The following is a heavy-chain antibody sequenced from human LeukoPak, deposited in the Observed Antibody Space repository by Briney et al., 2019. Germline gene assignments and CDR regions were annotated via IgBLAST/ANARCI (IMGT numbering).Heavy chain of an antibody. D-gene: IGHD2-2*01. CDR1: GVTFISYG. V-gene: IGHV3-74*01. Sequence: PGGSLRLSCAASGVTFISYGMHSVRQAPGKGLVWVSRINSDGSTTSYAASVKGRFTISRDTAKNTLYLQMNSLRAEDTAVYYCARGCHKYYSSAYYYWRQGTLVTVSS. CDR3: ARGCHKYYSSAYYY. J-gene: IGHJ4*02. CDR2: INSDGSTT.